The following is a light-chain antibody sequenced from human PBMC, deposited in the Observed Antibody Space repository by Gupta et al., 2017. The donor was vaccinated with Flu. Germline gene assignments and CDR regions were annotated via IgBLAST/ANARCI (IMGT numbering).Light chain of an antibody. Sequence: ISCMSNHSLLHSDGETYLFWYLHKPGQAPQLLIYEASKRFSGVPDRFTGIGSGTNFTLKISRVEAEDVGVFYCMQGIYLYTFGQGTKLEIK. CDR3: MQGIYLYT. J-gene: IGKJ2*01. CDR1: HSLLHSDGETY. CDR2: EAS. V-gene: IGKV2-29*03.